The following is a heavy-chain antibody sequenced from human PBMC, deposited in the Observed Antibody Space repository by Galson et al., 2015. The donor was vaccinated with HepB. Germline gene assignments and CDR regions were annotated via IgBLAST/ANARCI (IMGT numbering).Heavy chain of an antibody. J-gene: IGHJ4*02. V-gene: IGHV3-30*18. CDR2: ISYDGSNK. D-gene: IGHD3-22*01. CDR3: AKVRLGYYIPPFDY. CDR1: GFTFSSYG. Sequence: SLRLSCAASGFTFSSYGMHWVRQAPGKGLEWVAVISYDGSNKYYADSVKGRFTISRDNSKNTLYLQMNSLRAEDTAVYYCAKVRLGYYIPPFDYWGQGTLVTVSS.